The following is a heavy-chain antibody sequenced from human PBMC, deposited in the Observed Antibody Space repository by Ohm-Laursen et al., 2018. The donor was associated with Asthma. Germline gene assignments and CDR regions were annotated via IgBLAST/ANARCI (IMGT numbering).Heavy chain of an antibody. CDR1: GYTFTGYY. CDR3: AGDRERRLDY. J-gene: IGHJ4*02. D-gene: IGHD1-26*01. CDR2: INPNSGGT. V-gene: IGHV1-2*06. Sequence: SSVKVSCKASGYTFTGYYMHWVRQAPGQGLEWMGRINPNSGGTNYAQKFQGRVTMTRDTSFSTAYMELSRLRSDDTAVYDCAGDRERRLDYWGQGTLVTVSS.